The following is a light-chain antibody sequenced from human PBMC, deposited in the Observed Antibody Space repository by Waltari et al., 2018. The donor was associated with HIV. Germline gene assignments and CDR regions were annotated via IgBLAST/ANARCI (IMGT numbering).Light chain of an antibody. CDR1: QSVFYKSYNRDY. J-gene: IGKJ1*01. V-gene: IGKV4-1*01. CDR3: QQYFYAPQT. Sequence: DIVMTQSPEYLVVSLGERATINCRSSQSVFYKSYNRDYLAWYQHKPGQPPKLLAYWASTRAAGVPDRFTGSGSGTNFTLTISSLQAEDVAVYYCQQYFYAPQTFGQGTKVEIK. CDR2: WAS.